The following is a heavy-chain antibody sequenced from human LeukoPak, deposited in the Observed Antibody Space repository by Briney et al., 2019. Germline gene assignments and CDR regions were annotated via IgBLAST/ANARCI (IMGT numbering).Heavy chain of an antibody. J-gene: IGHJ4*02. V-gene: IGHV4-39*01. CDR2: IFHTGIT. Sequence: SETLSLTCTVSGGSISSSSYFWDWIRQPPGKGLEWIGSIFHTGITYYNPSLRSRVTMSLDTSKNQFSLKLSSVTAADTAVYYCVRGRWRGRDFDYWGQGTLVTVSS. D-gene: IGHD5-24*01. CDR3: VRGRWRGRDFDY. CDR1: GGSISSSSYF.